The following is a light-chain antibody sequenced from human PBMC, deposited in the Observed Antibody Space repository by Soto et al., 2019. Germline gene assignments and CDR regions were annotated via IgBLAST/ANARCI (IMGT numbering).Light chain of an antibody. CDR2: DAS. J-gene: IGKJ1*01. Sequence: IQMTQSPSSLSASLGDRVSITCRASQSIIFYLNWYQQKPGNSPKVMIYDASSLESGVPSSFSGSGSGTEFTLTISSLQPDDFATYYCQQYNSYSWTFGQGTKVDIK. CDR1: QSIIFY. CDR3: QQYNSYSWT. V-gene: IGKV1-5*01.